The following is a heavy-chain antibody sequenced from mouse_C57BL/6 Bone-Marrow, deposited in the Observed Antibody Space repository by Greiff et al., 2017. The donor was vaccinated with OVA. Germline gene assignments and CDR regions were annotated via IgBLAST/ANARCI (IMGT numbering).Heavy chain of an antibody. CDR2: ISDGGSYT. V-gene: IGHV5-4*03. CDR1: GFTFSSYA. Sequence: EVMLVESGGGLVKPGGSLKLSCAASGFTFSSYAMSWVRQTPEKRLEWVATISDGGSYTYYPDNVQGRFTISRDNAKNNLYLQMSHLKSEDTAMYYCAINWDGDVDYWGQGTTLTVSS. J-gene: IGHJ2*01. CDR3: AINWDGDVDY. D-gene: IGHD4-1*02.